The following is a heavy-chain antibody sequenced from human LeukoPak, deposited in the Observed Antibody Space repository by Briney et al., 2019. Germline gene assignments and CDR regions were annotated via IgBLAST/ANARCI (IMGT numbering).Heavy chain of an antibody. D-gene: IGHD2-15*01. CDR3: AITGGSPMFGAFDI. V-gene: IGHV4-31*11. CDR2: IYYSGST. J-gene: IGHJ3*02. Sequence: NPSQTLSLTCVVSGASISSGGYYWSWIRQHPGKGLEWIGYIYYSGSTYYNPSLKSRVTISVDTSKNQFSLKLSSVTAADTAVYYCAITGGSPMFGAFDIWGQGTMVTVSS. CDR1: GASISSGGYY.